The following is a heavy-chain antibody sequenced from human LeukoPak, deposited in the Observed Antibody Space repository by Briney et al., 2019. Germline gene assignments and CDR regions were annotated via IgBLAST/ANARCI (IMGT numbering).Heavy chain of an antibody. CDR3: ARDPSGAAGTEYYFDY. V-gene: IGHV1-69*05. Sequence: GASVKVSCKASGGTFSSYAISWVRQAPGQGLEWMGGIIPIFGTANYAQKFQGRVTITTDESTSTAYMELSSLRSEDTAVYYCARDPSGAAGTEYYFDYWGQGTLVTVSS. D-gene: IGHD6-13*01. CDR1: GGTFSSYA. CDR2: IIPIFGTA. J-gene: IGHJ4*02.